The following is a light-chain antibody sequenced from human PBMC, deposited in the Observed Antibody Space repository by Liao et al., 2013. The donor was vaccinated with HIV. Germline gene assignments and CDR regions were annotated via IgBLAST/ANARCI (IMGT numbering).Light chain of an antibody. CDR2: QDT. J-gene: IGLJ1*01. CDR1: RLGDKF. Sequence: SYDLTQPPSVSVSPGQTASITCSGDRLGDKFVSWYQQKPGQSPVVVIYQDTKRPLGIPERFSGSNSGNTATLSISGTQAMDEADYYCQAWDFNTNYVFGAGTKVSVL. CDR3: QAWDFNTNYV. V-gene: IGLV3-1*01.